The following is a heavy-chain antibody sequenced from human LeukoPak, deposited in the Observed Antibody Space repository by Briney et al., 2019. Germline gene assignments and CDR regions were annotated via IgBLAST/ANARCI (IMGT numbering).Heavy chain of an antibody. V-gene: IGHV3-33*01. CDR2: IWYDGSNK. CDR3: ARAGSGDYYFDY. J-gene: IGHJ4*02. CDR1: GFTFSSYG. D-gene: IGHD3-10*01. Sequence: GGSLRLSCAASGFTFSSYGMHWVRQAPGKGLEGVAVIWYDGSNKYYADSVKGRFTISRDNSKNTLYLQMNSLRAEDTAVYYCARAGSGDYYFDYWGQGTLVTVSS.